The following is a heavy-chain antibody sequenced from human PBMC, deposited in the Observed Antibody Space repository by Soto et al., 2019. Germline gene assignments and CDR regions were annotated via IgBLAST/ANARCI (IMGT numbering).Heavy chain of an antibody. CDR2: INPSGGST. Sequence: ASVKISCKASGYTFTTYDFNWVRQAPGQGLEWMGIINPSGGSTSYAQKFQGRVTMTRDTSTSTVYMELSSLRSEDTAVYYCARDRAVAGTDYWGQGTLVTVSS. CDR1: GYTFTTYD. J-gene: IGHJ4*02. D-gene: IGHD6-19*01. V-gene: IGHV1-46*01. CDR3: ARDRAVAGTDY.